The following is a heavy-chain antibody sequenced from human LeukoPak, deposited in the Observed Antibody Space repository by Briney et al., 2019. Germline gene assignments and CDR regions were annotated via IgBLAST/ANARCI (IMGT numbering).Heavy chain of an antibody. J-gene: IGHJ4*02. D-gene: IGHD3-22*01. V-gene: IGHV3-21*01. CDR1: GFAFSSYR. CDR3: ARDAYYYDSSGYYDY. Sequence: GGSLRLFCAASGFAFSSYRMNWVRQAPGKGLEWVSSISFNGDYIYYTDSVKGRFTMSRDNSKNTLYLQMNSLRAEDTAVYYCARDAYYYDSSGYYDYWGQGTLVTVSS. CDR2: ISFNGDYI.